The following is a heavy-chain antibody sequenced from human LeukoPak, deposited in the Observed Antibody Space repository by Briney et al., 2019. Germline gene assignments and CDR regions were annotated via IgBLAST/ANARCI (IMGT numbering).Heavy chain of an antibody. CDR1: GFTFSNYW. Sequence: GGSLRLSCAASGFTFSNYWMHWVRQVSGKGLVWVSRINIDGSSKTYADSVKGRFAISRDNAKNTLYLQMNSLSAEDSAVYYCASSYSQGLGAIYNWGQGTLVTVSS. CDR3: ASSYSQGLGAIYN. J-gene: IGHJ4*02. V-gene: IGHV3-74*03. D-gene: IGHD1-26*01. CDR2: INIDGSSK.